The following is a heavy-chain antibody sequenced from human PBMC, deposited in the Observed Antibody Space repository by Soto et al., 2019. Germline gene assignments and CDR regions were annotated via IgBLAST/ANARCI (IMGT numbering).Heavy chain of an antibody. Sequence: QVQLVQSGGEVKKPGASVEVSCRTSGYMFTTYGMSWVRQAPGQGLEWMAWISAYNGNKKYAQKFQGRVTMTTATSTSTVSMELRNLTSDDTGTYFCARTGGGMAARHLEYWGQGTLVTVSS. J-gene: IGHJ4*02. CDR1: GYMFTTYG. CDR3: ARTGGGMAARHLEY. D-gene: IGHD6-6*01. CDR2: ISAYNGNK. V-gene: IGHV1-18*04.